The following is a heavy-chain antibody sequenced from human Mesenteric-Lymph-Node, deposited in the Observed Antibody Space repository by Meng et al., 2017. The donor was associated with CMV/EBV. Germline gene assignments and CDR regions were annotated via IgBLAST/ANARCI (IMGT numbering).Heavy chain of an antibody. J-gene: IGHJ4*02. CDR1: GFTFGDYA. V-gene: IGHV3-49*04. Sequence: GGSLRLSCTASGFTFGDYAMNWVRQAPGKGLEWVGFIRSKTYGGTTEYAASVKGRFTISRDDSKSIAYLQMNSLKTEDTAVYYCTRVGGSYSFGIWGQGTLVSLL. CDR3: TRVGGSYSFGI. D-gene: IGHD1-26*01. CDR2: IRSKTYGGTT.